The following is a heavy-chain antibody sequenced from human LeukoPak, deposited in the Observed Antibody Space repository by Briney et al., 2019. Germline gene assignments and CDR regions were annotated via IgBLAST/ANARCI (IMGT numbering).Heavy chain of an antibody. CDR3: ARAGCSGGSCYKTTFDI. Sequence: GGSLRLSCAASGFTFSSYAMNWVRQTPRKGLQWVSYISTSGLTIYYADSVKGRFTISRDNAKNSLYLQMNSLRAEDTAIYYCARAGCSGGSCYKTTFDIWGQGTMVTVSS. D-gene: IGHD2-15*01. V-gene: IGHV3-48*03. CDR2: ISTSGLTI. J-gene: IGHJ3*02. CDR1: GFTFSSYA.